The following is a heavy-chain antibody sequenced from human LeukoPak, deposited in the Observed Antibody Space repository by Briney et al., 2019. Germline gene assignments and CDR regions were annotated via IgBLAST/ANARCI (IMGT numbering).Heavy chain of an antibody. Sequence: PGGSLRLSCAASGFTFSDYYMSWIRQAPGKGLEWVSYISSSGSTIYYAESVKGRFTISRDNAKNSLYLQMNSLRAEDTAVYYCARDPAAADSFDYWGQGTLVTVSS. D-gene: IGHD6-13*01. J-gene: IGHJ4*02. V-gene: IGHV3-11*01. CDR3: ARDPAAADSFDY. CDR2: ISSSGSTI. CDR1: GFTFSDYY.